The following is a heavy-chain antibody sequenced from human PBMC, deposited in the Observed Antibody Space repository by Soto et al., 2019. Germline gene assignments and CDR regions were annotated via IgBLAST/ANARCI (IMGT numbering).Heavy chain of an antibody. V-gene: IGHV4-31*03. Sequence: RSLTCTVSGGSISTDTFYWSWIRQHPGKGLEWIGYMYHRGSTYYSPSLKSRVSISKDTSKNQFSLMLSSVTAADTAVYYCARYCSGGSCLMSYFDYWGQGALVTVSS. CDR1: GGSISTDTFY. J-gene: IGHJ4*02. CDR2: MYHRGST. D-gene: IGHD2-15*01. CDR3: ARYCSGGSCLMSYFDY.